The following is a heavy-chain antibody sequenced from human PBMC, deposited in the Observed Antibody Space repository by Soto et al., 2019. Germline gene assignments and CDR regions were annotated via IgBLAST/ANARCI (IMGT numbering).Heavy chain of an antibody. J-gene: IGHJ6*02. Sequence: GGSLRLSCAASGFTFSSYGMHWVRQAPGKGLEWVAVIWYDGSNKYYADSVKGRFTISGDNSKNTLYLQMNSLRAEDTAVYYCARYCSGGSCYPAREDYYYYGMDVWGQGTTVTVSS. CDR3: ARYCSGGSCYPAREDYYYYGMDV. V-gene: IGHV3-33*01. CDR2: IWYDGSNK. D-gene: IGHD2-15*01. CDR1: GFTFSSYG.